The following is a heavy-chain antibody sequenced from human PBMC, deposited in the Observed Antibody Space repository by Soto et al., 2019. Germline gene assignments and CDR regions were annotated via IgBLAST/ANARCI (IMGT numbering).Heavy chain of an antibody. J-gene: IGHJ4*02. CDR3: ARTTVAATTIADY. V-gene: IGHV3-11*01. D-gene: IGHD2-15*01. CDR2: ISSGGSTI. Sequence: QVQLVESGGGLVKPGGSLRLSCAASGFTFSDYHMSWIRQAPGKGLEWFSYISSGGSTIYYADSVKGRFTISRDNAKNSLYLQMNSLRAEDTAVYYCARTTVAATTIADYWGQGTLVTVSS. CDR1: GFTFSDYH.